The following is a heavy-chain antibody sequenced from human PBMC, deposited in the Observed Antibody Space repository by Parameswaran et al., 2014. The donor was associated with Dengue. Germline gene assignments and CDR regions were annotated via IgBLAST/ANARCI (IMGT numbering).Heavy chain of an antibody. D-gene: IGHD2-2*02. V-gene: IGHV3-48*02. CDR2: ISSNSRTI. CDR3: ARGQRLKDHLLYLYYFDY. J-gene: IGHJ4*02. Sequence: VRQGSREKGLEWVAYISSNSRTIYYADSVKGRFTISRDNAKTSLYLQMNSLRDGDTAVYYCARGQRLKDHLLYLYYFDYWGQGTLVTVSS.